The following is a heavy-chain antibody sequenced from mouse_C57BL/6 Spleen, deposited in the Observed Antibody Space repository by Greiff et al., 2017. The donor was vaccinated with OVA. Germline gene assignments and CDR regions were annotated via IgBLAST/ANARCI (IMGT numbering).Heavy chain of an antibody. D-gene: IGHD2-4*01. CDR2: INPGSGGT. V-gene: IGHV1-54*01. CDR1: GYAFTNYL. J-gene: IGHJ3*01. Sequence: QVQLQQSGAELVRPGTSVKVSCKASGYAFTNYLIEWVKQRPGQGLEWIGVINPGSGGTNYNEKFKGKATLTADKSSSTAYMQLSSLTSEDSAVYFCARRGFYYDYDGGLAYWGQGTLVTVSA. CDR3: ARRGFYYDYDGGLAY.